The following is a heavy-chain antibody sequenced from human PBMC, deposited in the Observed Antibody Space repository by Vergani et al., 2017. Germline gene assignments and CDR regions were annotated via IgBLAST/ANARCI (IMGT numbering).Heavy chain of an antibody. CDR1: GFTFSSYG. CDR3: ARDDFYDSSGYYRFDY. D-gene: IGHD3-22*01. J-gene: IGHJ4*02. Sequence: QVQLVESGGGVVQPGRSLRLSCAASGFTFSSYGMHWVRQAPGKGLEWVAVISYDGSNKYYADSVKGRFTISRDNSKNTLYLQMNSLRAEDTAVYYCARDDFYDSSGYYRFDYWGQGTLVTVSS. CDR2: ISYDGSNK. V-gene: IGHV3-30*03.